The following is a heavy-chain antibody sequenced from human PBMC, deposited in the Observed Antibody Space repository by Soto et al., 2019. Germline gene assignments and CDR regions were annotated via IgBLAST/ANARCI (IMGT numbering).Heavy chain of an antibody. V-gene: IGHV1-24*01. CDR1: GYTLTELS. CDR2: FDPEDGET. D-gene: IGHD2-2*01. J-gene: IGHJ4*02. CDR3: AGCSSTSCYSGVLDY. Sequence: GASVKVSCKVSGYTLTELSMHWVRQAPGKGLEWMGGFDPEDGETIYAQKFQGRVTMTEDTSTDTAYMELSSLRSEDTAVYYCAGCSSTSCYSGVLDYWGQGTLVTVSS.